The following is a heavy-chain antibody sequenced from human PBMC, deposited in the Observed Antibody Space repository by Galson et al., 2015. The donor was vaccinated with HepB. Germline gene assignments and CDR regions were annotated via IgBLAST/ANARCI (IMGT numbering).Heavy chain of an antibody. V-gene: IGHV1-24*01. CDR2: FDAEDVET. D-gene: IGHD5-24*01. CDR3: VTSEMWMHVWTD. Sequence: SVKVSCKVLEYTFTQLAMHWVRQAPGKGLEWMGGFDAEDVETKYADQFQGRLTMTEDPAEETAYMELSGLRSEDTAVYYCVTSEMWMHVWTDWGQGTLVTVPS. J-gene: IGHJ4*02. CDR1: EYTFTQLA.